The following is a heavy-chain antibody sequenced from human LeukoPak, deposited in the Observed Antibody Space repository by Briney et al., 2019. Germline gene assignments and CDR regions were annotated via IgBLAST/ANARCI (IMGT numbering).Heavy chain of an antibody. Sequence: GVSLRLSCAASGFIFSNYAMSWVRQAPGKGLEWVSTISGSDDSTYYADSVRGRFTISRDNSKNTLYLQMNSLRAEDTAVYYCAKSRSGGGSCYNYWGQGTLVTVSS. V-gene: IGHV3-23*01. CDR1: GFIFSNYA. CDR2: ISGSDDST. D-gene: IGHD2-15*01. CDR3: AKSRSGGGSCYNY. J-gene: IGHJ4*02.